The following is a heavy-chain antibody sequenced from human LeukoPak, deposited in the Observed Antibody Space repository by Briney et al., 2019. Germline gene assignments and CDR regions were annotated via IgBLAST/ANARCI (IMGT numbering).Heavy chain of an antibody. CDR1: GYTFTGYY. CDR3: AREVVPVAYCGGDCYPGDY. Sequence: ASVKVSCKTSGYTFTGYYMHWVRQAPGQGLEWMGWINPNSGGTNYAQKFQGRVTMTRDTSISAAYMELSRLRSDDTAVYYCAREVVPVAYCGGDCYPGDYWGQGTLVTVSS. V-gene: IGHV1-2*02. CDR2: INPNSGGT. J-gene: IGHJ4*02. D-gene: IGHD2-21*02.